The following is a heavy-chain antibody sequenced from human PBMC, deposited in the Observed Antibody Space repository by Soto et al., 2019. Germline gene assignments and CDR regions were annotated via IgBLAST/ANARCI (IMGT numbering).Heavy chain of an antibody. CDR3: ASRGRPYYYDSRKEEYFDY. V-gene: IGHV4-4*02. Sequence: SSETLSLTCAVSGGSISSSNWWSWVRQPPGKGLEWIGEIYHSGSTNYNPSLKSRVTISVDKSKNQFSLKLSSVTAADTAVYYCASRGRPYYYDSRKEEYFDYWGQGTLVTVSS. CDR1: GGSISSSNW. J-gene: IGHJ4*02. D-gene: IGHD3-22*01. CDR2: IYHSGST.